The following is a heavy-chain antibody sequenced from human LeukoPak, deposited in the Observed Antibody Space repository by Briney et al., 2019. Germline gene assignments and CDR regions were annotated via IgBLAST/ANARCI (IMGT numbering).Heavy chain of an antibody. D-gene: IGHD2-2*01. V-gene: IGHV1-2*02. CDR1: GYTFTGYY. CDR3: ARDYCSSTSCYLGWFDP. CDR2: INPNSGGT. Sequence: ASVKVSRKASGYTFTGYYMHWVRQAPGQGLEWMGWINPNSGGTNYAQKFQGRVTMTRDTSISTAYMELSRLRSDDTAVYYCARDYCSSTSCYLGWFDPWGQGTLVTVSS. J-gene: IGHJ5*02.